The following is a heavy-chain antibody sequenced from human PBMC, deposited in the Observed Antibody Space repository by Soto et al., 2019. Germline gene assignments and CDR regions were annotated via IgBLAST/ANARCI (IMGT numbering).Heavy chain of an antibody. D-gene: IGHD1-1*01. CDR3: ARGGPRWTGTVYYYGMDV. J-gene: IGHJ6*02. CDR2: ISAYNGNT. V-gene: IGHV1-18*01. Sequence: VASVKVSCKASGYTFTSYGISWVRQAPGQGLEWMGWISAYNGNTNYAQKLQGRVTMTTDTSTSTAYMELRSLRSDDTAVYYCARGGPRWTGTVYYYGMDVWGQGTTVTVSS. CDR1: GYTFTSYG.